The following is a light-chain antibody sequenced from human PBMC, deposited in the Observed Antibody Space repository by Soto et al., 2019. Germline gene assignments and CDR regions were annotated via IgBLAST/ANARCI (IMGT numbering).Light chain of an antibody. CDR1: QSISAW. CDR3: QQYNNDASST. V-gene: IGKV1-5*03. CDR2: KAS. Sequence: DIQMTQSPSTLSASIGDRVTITCRASQSISAWLAWYQQKPGKAPKLLIYKASTLVSGVPSRFSGSGSGIDFTLTISSLQPDDFAPYYCQQYNNDASSTFGQGTRLQIK. J-gene: IGKJ1*01.